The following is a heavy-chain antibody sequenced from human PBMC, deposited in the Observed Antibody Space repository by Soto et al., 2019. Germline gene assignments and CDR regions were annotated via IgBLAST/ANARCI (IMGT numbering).Heavy chain of an antibody. V-gene: IGHV3-23*01. CDR1: GFTFSSYA. Sequence: GGSLRLSCAASGFTFSSYAMSWVRQAPGKGLEWVSAISGSGGSTYYADSVKGRFTNSRDNSKNTLYLQMNSLRAEDTAVYYCAKSPDYGDYCCWGQGTLVTVSS. D-gene: IGHD4-17*01. CDR3: AKSPDYGDYCC. CDR2: ISGSGGST. J-gene: IGHJ4*02.